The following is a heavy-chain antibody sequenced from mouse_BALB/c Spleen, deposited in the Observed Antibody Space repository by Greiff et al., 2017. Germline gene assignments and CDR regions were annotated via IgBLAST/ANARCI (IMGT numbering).Heavy chain of an antibody. V-gene: IGHV3-8*02. CDR2: ISYSGST. J-gene: IGHJ1*01. CDR3: ARRGTTANWYFDV. CDR1: GDSITSCY. Sequence: VQLKESGPSLVKPSQTLSLTCSVTGDSITSCYWNWIRKFPGNKLEYMGYISYSGSTYYNPSLKSRISITRDTSKNQYYLQLNSVTTEDTATYYCARRGTTANWYFDVWGAGTTVTVSS. D-gene: IGHD1-2*01.